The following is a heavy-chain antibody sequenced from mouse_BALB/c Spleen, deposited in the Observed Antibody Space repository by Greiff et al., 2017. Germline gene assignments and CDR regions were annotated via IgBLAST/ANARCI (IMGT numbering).Heavy chain of an antibody. CDR2: IYPGDGDT. CDR3: AKGDYGPLAMDY. Sequence: VKLMESGAELARPGASVKLSCKASGYTFTSYWMQWVKQRPGQGLEWIGAIYPGDGDTRYTQKFKGKATLTADKSSSTAYMQLSSLASEDSAVYYCAKGDYGPLAMDYWGQGTSVTVSS. D-gene: IGHD1-1*02. CDR1: GYTFTSYW. J-gene: IGHJ4*01. V-gene: IGHV1-87*01.